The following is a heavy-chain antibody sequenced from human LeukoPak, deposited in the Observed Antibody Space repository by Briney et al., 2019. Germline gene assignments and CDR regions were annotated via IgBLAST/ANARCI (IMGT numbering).Heavy chain of an antibody. CDR2: ISSSSSYI. D-gene: IGHD2-15*01. J-gene: IGHJ3*02. CDR3: AREGGRAYCSGGSCPHDAFDI. V-gene: IGHV3-21*01. Sequence: GGSLRLSCAASGFTFSSYSMNWVRQAPGKGLEWVSSISSSSSYIYYADSVKGRFTISRDNSKNTLYLQMNSLRAEDTAVYYCAREGGRAYCSGGSCPHDAFDIWGQGTMVTVSS. CDR1: GFTFSSYS.